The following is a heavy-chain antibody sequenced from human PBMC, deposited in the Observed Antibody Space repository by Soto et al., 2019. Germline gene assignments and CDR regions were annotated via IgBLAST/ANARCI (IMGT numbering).Heavy chain of an antibody. CDR1: GGSISSSSYY. D-gene: IGHD6-6*01. J-gene: IGHJ5*02. V-gene: IGHV4-39*01. Sequence: QLQLQESGPGLVKPSETLSLTCTVSGGSISSSSYYWGWIRQPPGKGLEWIGSIYYSGSTYYNPSLKSRVTISVDTSKNQFFLKLSSVTAADTAVYYCARPRSSSSWPHVHDNWFDPWGQGTLVTVSS. CDR2: IYYSGST. CDR3: ARPRSSSSWPHVHDNWFDP.